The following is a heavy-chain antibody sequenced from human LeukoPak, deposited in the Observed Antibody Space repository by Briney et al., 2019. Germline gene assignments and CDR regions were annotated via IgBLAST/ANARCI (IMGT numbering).Heavy chain of an antibody. J-gene: IGHJ6*02. CDR2: IVVGSGNT. D-gene: IGHD6-13*01. CDR3: ARNYWEEAAVNYYYYGMDV. CDR1: GFTFTSSA. V-gene: IGHV1-58*01. Sequence: ASVKVSCKASGFTFTSSAVQWVRQARGQRLEWIGWIVVGSGNTNYAQKFQERVTITRDMSTSTAYMELSSLRSEDTAVYYCARNYWEEAAVNYYYYGMDVWGQGTTVTVSS.